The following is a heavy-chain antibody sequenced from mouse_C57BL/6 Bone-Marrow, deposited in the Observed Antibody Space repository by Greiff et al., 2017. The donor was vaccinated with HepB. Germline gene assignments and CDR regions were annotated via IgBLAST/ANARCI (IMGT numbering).Heavy chain of an antibody. CDR1: GFTFTDYY. J-gene: IGHJ2*01. D-gene: IGHD1-1*01. V-gene: IGHV7-3*01. CDR2: IRNKANGYTT. Sequence: EVKLMESGGGLVQPGGSLSLSCAASGFTFTDYYMSWVRQPPGKALEWLGFIRNKANGYTTEYSASVKGRFTISRDNSQSILYLQMNALRAEDSATYYCARALYYYGSSSWYFDYWGQGTTLTVSS. CDR3: ARALYYYGSSSWYFDY.